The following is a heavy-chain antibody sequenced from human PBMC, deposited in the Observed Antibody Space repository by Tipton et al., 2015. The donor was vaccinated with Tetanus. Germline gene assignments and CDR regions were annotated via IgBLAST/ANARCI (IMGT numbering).Heavy chain of an antibody. J-gene: IGHJ3*01. CDR1: GGTFSNYV. V-gene: IGHV1-69*01. Sequence: QLVQSGAEVKKPGSSVKVSCKSSGGTFSNYVFNWVRQAPGQGLEWMGGFSPIFRRPNYAQKFQGRVTISADESTSTAYMELRSLTSADTAIYYCAREAINSEDRRAFDVWGQRTMVTVSP. CDR2: FSPIFRRP. CDR3: AREAINSEDRRAFDV. D-gene: IGHD3-22*01.